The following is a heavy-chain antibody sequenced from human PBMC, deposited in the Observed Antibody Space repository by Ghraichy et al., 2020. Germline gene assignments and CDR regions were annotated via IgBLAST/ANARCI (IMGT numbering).Heavy chain of an antibody. V-gene: IGHV4-4*08. CDR1: GASTSLNY. CDR3: ARLRNSYYYILDY. D-gene: IGHD3-22*01. Sequence: SETLSLTCTVSGASTSLNYWSWIWQPPGKGLEWIGYVYSGRTTNYNPSLKSRVTISMDTSKKQFSLKLQSVTAADTAVYFCARLRNSYYYILDYWGQGSLVTVSS. J-gene: IGHJ4*02. CDR2: VYSGRTT.